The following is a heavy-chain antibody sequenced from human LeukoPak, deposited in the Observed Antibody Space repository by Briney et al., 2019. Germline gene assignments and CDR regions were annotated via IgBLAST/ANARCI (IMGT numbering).Heavy chain of an antibody. CDR1: SGSVSSSGYY. CDR2: IYYSGST. J-gene: IGHJ4*02. CDR3: ARPGIAATGAFDC. V-gene: IGHV4-39*01. Sequence: PSETLSLTCTVSSGSVSSSGYYWGWIRQPPGKGLEWIGSIYYSGSTYYIPSLKSQVSISVETSKNQCALNLTSVTAADTAVYFCARPGIAATGAFDCWGQGTLVTVSS. D-gene: IGHD6-13*01.